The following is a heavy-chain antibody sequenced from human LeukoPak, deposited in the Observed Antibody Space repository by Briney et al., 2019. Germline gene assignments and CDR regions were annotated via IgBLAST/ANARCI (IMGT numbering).Heavy chain of an antibody. D-gene: IGHD3-22*01. V-gene: IGHV4-34*01. CDR3: ARGYYDSNWFDP. Sequence: TSETLSLTCAVYGGSFSGYYWSWIRQPPGKGLEWIGEINHSGSTNYNPSLKSRVTISVDTSKNQFSLKLSSVTAADTAVYYCARGYYDSNWFDPWGQGTLVTVSS. CDR1: GGSFSGYY. J-gene: IGHJ5*02. CDR2: INHSGST.